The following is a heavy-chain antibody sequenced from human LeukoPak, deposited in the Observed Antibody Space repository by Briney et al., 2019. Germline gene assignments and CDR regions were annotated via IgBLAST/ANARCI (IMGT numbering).Heavy chain of an antibody. V-gene: IGHV4-39*02. D-gene: IGHD3-10*01. Sequence: SETLSLTCTVSGGSISSSSYYWGWIRQPPGKGLEWIGSIYYSGSTYYNPPLKSRVTISVDTSKNQFSLKLSSVTAADTAVYYCAREGITMVFDYWGQGTLVTVSS. CDR1: GGSISSSSYY. CDR2: IYYSGST. CDR3: AREGITMVFDY. J-gene: IGHJ4*02.